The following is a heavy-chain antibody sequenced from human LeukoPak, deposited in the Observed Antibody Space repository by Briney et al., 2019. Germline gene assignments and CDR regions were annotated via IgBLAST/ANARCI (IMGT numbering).Heavy chain of an antibody. V-gene: IGHV3-23*01. CDR1: GFTFSSYA. CDR3: AKAGGIQLWSPVGDY. J-gene: IGHJ4*02. D-gene: IGHD5-18*01. Sequence: PGGSLRLSCAASGFTFSSYAMSWGRQAPGEGLEWVSAISGSGGSTYYADSVKGRFTISRDNSKNTLYLQMNSLRAEDTAVYYCAKAGGIQLWSPVGDYWGQGTLVTVSS. CDR2: ISGSGGST.